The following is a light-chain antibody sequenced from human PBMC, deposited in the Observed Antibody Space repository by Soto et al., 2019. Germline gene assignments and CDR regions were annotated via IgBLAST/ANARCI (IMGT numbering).Light chain of an antibody. Sequence: QSALTQPPSVSGSPGQSVTISCTGTSGDVDPYNYVSWYQQHPGRAPKLVIYDANMRPSGVPDRFSGSKSGDTSSLTISGLQAEDEADYYCCSYVGTPLVGGGTKVTVL. CDR1: SGDVDPYNY. J-gene: IGLJ2*01. CDR3: CSYVGTPL. CDR2: DAN. V-gene: IGLV2-11*01.